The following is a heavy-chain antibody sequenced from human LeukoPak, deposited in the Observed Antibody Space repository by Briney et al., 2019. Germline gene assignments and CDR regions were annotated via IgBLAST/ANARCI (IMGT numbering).Heavy chain of an antibody. CDR1: GGSISSYY. V-gene: IGHV4-59*01. D-gene: IGHD3-22*01. CDR2: IYYSGST. J-gene: IGHJ4*02. CDR3: ETEQNSGYYDCSGYYQTPSLFDY. Sequence: PSETLSLTCTVSGGSISSYYWSWIRQPPGKGLEWIGYIYYSGSTNYNPSLKSRVTISVDTSKNQFSLKLSSVTAADTAVYYCETEQNSGYYDCSGYYQTPSLFDYWGQGTLVTVSS.